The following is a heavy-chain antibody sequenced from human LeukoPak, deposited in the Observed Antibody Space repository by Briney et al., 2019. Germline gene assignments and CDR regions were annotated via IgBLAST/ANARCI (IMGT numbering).Heavy chain of an antibody. CDR1: GYTFTSYG. CDR3: ASSILVATTTYYYYGMDV. Sequence: GASVKVSCKASGYTFTSYGISWVRQAPGQGLEWMGWISAYNGNTNYAQKLQGRVTMTTDTSTSTAYMELRSLRSDDTAVYYCASSILVATTTYYYYGMDVWGQGTTVTVSS. CDR2: ISAYNGNT. J-gene: IGHJ6*02. V-gene: IGHV1-18*01. D-gene: IGHD5-12*01.